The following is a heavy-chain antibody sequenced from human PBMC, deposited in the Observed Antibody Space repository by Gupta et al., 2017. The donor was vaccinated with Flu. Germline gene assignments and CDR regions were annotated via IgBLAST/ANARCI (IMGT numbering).Heavy chain of an antibody. CDR2: ISFDGGIE. Sequence: SGFTFNRNGMHWVRQATGKGLEWVAVISFDGGIEYYADSVKGRFTISRDNSKNTLYLHMNSLRAEDTAVYYCAKDTETLDYWGQGTLVTVSS. V-gene: IGHV3-30*18. J-gene: IGHJ4*02. CDR3: AKDTETLDY. CDR1: GFTFNRNG.